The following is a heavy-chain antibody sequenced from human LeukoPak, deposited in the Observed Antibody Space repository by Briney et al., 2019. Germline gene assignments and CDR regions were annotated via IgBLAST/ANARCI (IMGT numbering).Heavy chain of an antibody. V-gene: IGHV4-39*01. J-gene: IGHJ4*02. CDR3: ARHISDRNYYDSSGYYFDY. D-gene: IGHD3-22*01. CDR1: GGSISSSSYY. CDR2: IYYSGST. Sequence: SETLSLTCTVSGGSISSSSYYWDWIRQPPGKGLEWIGSIYYSGSTYYNPSLKSRVTISVDTSKNQFSLKLSSVTAADTAVYYCARHISDRNYYDSSGYYFDYWGQGTLVTVSS.